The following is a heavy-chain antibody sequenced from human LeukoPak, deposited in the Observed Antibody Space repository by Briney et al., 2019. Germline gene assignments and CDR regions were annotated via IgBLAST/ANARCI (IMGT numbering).Heavy chain of an antibody. J-gene: IGHJ4*02. CDR3: ARDQASGSYYKDYFDY. CDR1: GFTFSSYA. V-gene: IGHV3-30*04. D-gene: IGHD1-26*01. Sequence: GGSLRLSCAASGFTFSSYAMHWVRQAPGMGLEWVAVISYDGSNKYYADSVKGRFTISRDNSKNTLYLQMNSLRAEDTAVYYCARDQASGSYYKDYFDYWGQGTLVTVSS. CDR2: ISYDGSNK.